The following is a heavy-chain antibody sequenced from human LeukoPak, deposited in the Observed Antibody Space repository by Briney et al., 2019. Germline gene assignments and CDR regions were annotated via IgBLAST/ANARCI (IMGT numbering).Heavy chain of an antibody. Sequence: SETLSLTCTVSGYSMSSGYYWGWIRQPPGKGLEWIGYIYYSGSTNYNPSLKSRVTISVDTSKNQFSLKLSSVTAADTAVYYCARGLRLGELSAPYAFDIWGQGTMVTVSS. CDR3: ARGLRLGELSAPYAFDI. CDR2: IYYSGST. CDR1: GYSMSSGYY. J-gene: IGHJ3*02. V-gene: IGHV4-61*01. D-gene: IGHD3-16*02.